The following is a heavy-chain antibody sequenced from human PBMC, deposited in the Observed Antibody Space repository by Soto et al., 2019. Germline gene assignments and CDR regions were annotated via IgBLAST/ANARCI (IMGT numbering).Heavy chain of an antibody. Sequence: ASVKVSCKASGYTFTSYGISWVRQAPGQGLEWMGWITYNGDTNYPQKLQGRVTMTTDTSTSTAYMELRSLRSEDTAVYYCARGDRGYYDFWSGYYPNWFDPWG. D-gene: IGHD3-3*01. CDR3: ARGDRGYYDFWSGYYPNWFDP. CDR2: ITYNGDT. V-gene: IGHV1-18*01. J-gene: IGHJ5*02. CDR1: GYTFTSYG.